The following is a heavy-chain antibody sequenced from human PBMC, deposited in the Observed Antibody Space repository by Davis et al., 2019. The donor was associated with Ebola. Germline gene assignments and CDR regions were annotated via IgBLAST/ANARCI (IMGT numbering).Heavy chain of an antibody. J-gene: IGHJ4*02. CDR3: ARHHYMRIDY. D-gene: IGHD4-11*01. CDR2: INQDGSEK. CDR1: GFTFSGNW. V-gene: IGHV3-7*03. Sequence: PGGSLRLSCAASGFTFSGNWMTWVRQAPGKGLEWVANINQDGSEKNYVDSVKGRFTISRANAKSSLYVYMNSLRGDDTAVYYCARHHYMRIDYWGQGSVVTVSS.